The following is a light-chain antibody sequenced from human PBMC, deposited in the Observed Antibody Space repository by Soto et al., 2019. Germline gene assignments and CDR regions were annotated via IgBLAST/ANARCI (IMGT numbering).Light chain of an antibody. CDR1: SSDVGSYNL. CDR3: CSYAGSSTPSVV. Sequence: QSALTQPASVSGSPGQSITISCTGTSSDVGSYNLVSWYQQHPGKAPKLIIYEVSKRPSGVSNRFSGSKSGNTYSLTISGLQAEDEADYYCCSYAGSSTPSVVFGGGTKVTVL. CDR2: EVS. V-gene: IGLV2-23*02. J-gene: IGLJ2*01.